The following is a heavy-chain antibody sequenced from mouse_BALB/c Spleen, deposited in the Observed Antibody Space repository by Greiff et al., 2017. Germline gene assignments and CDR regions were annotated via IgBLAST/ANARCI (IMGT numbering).Heavy chain of an antibody. D-gene: IGHD4-1*01. CDR3: ARHIPHWGFDY. Sequence: EVKVVESGGGLVKPGGSLKLSCAASGFAFSSYDMSWVRQTPEKRLEWVAYISSGGGSTYYPDTVKGRFTISRDNAKNTLYLQMSSLKSEDTAMYYCARHIPHWGFDYWGQGTTLTVAS. CDR2: ISSGGGST. CDR1: GFAFSSYD. V-gene: IGHV5-12-1*01. J-gene: IGHJ2*01.